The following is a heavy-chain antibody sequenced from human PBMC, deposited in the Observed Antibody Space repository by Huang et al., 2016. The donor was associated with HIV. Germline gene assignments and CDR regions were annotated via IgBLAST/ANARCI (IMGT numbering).Heavy chain of an antibody. CDR1: GFTFNKFD. D-gene: IGHD1-26*01. V-gene: IGHV3-30*18. CDR3: AKDGRGSGTYYDYFEY. CDR2: ISYDGSSK. J-gene: IGHJ4*02. Sequence: QVQLVESGGGVVQPGRSLRLSCAAFGFTFNKFDMHWVRQAPGKGLEWVANISYDGSSKYHADSVKGRFTISRDNSKNTVYLQMNSLRVEDTAVYYCAKDGRGSGTYYDYFEYWGQGTLVTVSS.